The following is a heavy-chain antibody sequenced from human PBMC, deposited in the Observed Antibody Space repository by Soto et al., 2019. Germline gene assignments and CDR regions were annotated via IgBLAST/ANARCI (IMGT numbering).Heavy chain of an antibody. CDR1: GYTFSNYW. V-gene: IGHV3-74*01. CDR2: INTDGTTT. D-gene: IGHD3-10*01. J-gene: IGHJ4*02. CDR3: SRGTFGPNDS. Sequence: EVQLVESGGGLVQPGGSLRLSCAASGYTFSNYWMHWVRQAPGKGLVWISRINTDGTTTGYADSVKGRFTISRDHAKNTLYLHMKSFRAEGTAVYYCSRGTFGPNDSWGQVTLVTVSS.